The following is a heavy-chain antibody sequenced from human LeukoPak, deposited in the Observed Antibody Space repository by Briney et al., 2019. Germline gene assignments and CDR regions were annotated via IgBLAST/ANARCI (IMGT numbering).Heavy chain of an antibody. J-gene: IGHJ5*02. Sequence: SQTLSLTCAISGDSVSSNSAAWNWIRQSPSRGLEWLGRTYYRSKWYNDYAVSVKSRITINPDTSKNPFSLQLNSVTPEDTAVYYCAREGGPYDYVWGSYRSSWDNWFDPWGQGTLVTVSS. D-gene: IGHD3-16*02. V-gene: IGHV6-1*01. CDR3: AREGGPYDYVWGSYRSSWDNWFDP. CDR1: GDSVSSNSAA. CDR2: TYYRSKWYN.